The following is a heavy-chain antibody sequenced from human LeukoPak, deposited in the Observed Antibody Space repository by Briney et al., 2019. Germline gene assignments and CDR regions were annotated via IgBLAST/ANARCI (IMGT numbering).Heavy chain of an antibody. D-gene: IGHD6-13*01. Sequence: ASVKVSCKASGGTFSSYAISWVRQAPGQGLEWMGGIIPIFGTANYAQKFQGRVTIAADESTSTVYMELSSLRSEDTAVYYCARDLTAAGNSGMDVWGQGTTVTVSS. J-gene: IGHJ6*02. CDR2: IIPIFGTA. CDR3: ARDLTAAGNSGMDV. V-gene: IGHV1-69*13. CDR1: GGTFSSYA.